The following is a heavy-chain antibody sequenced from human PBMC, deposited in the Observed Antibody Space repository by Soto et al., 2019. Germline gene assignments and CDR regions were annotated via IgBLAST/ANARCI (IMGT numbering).Heavy chain of an antibody. CDR1: GFTFNTYW. V-gene: IGHV3-7*01. D-gene: IGHD2-21*02. CDR3: TRDVTPFESDNAYEAFEI. CDR2: INEDGTKK. Sequence: EVQVVESGGGLVQPGGSLRLSCAASGFTFNTYWMTWVSQAPGKGLEWVANINEDGTKKNYVDSVEGRFTISRDNGKNSLSLQMTSLRPEDTAVYYCTRDVTPFESDNAYEAFEIWGQGTLVSVSS. J-gene: IGHJ3*02.